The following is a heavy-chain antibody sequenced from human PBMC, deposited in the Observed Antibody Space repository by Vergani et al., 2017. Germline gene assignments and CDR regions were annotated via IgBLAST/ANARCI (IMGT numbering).Heavy chain of an antibody. CDR1: GFTFSSFW. CDR3: AREPRFYYDSSGHYYTRGY. V-gene: IGHV3-7*01. D-gene: IGHD3-22*01. J-gene: IGHJ4*02. CDR2: IKHDGSEM. Sequence: EVQLVEFGGGLVQPGGSLRLSCAASGFTFSSFWMTWVRQAPGKGLEWVANIKHDGSEMYYVDSVKGRFTISRDNAKSSLYLQKNSLRVEDTAVYYCAREPRFYYDSSGHYYTRGYWGQGTLVTVSS.